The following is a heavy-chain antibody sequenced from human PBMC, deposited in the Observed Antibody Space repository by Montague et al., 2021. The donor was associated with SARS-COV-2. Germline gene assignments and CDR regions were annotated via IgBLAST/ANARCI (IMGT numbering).Heavy chain of an antibody. J-gene: IGHJ4*02. D-gene: IGHD3-3*01. CDR2: ISSSSSYI. V-gene: IGHV3-21*01. Sequence: SLRLSCAASGFTFSSYSMNWVRQAPGKGLEWVSSISSSSSYIYYADSVKGRFTISRDNAKNSLYLRMNSLRAEDTAVYYCARDRGGGRYDFWSGYYVQPYGYWGQGSLVTVSS. CDR3: ARDRGGGRYDFWSGYYVQPYGY. CDR1: GFTFSSYS.